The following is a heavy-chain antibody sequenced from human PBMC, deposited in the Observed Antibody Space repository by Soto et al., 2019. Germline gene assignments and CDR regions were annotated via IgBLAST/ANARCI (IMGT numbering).Heavy chain of an antibody. J-gene: IGHJ3*02. CDR3: ARGGSGSPDAFDI. D-gene: IGHD3-22*01. CDR2: TYYSGST. CDR1: GGSISSGGYY. Sequence: PSETLSLSCTVSGGSISSGGYYWSWIRQHPGKGLEWIGYTYYSGSTYYNPSLKSRVTISVDTSKNQFSLKLSSVTAADTAVYYCARGGSGSPDAFDIWGQGTMVTVSS. V-gene: IGHV4-31*03.